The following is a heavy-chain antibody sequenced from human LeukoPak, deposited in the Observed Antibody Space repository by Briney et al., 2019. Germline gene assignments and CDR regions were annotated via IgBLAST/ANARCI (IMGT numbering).Heavy chain of an antibody. CDR2: IKPDGSEK. CDR1: GFTFSSYA. J-gene: IGHJ4*02. CDR3: ASESSSGWYVPFDY. V-gene: IGHV3-7*01. Sequence: GGSLRLSCAASGFTFSSYAMSWVRQAPGKGLEWVANIKPDGSEKYYVDSVKGRFTISRDNAKKSLYLQMNSLRAEDTAVYYCASESSSGWYVPFDYWGQGTLVTVSS. D-gene: IGHD6-19*01.